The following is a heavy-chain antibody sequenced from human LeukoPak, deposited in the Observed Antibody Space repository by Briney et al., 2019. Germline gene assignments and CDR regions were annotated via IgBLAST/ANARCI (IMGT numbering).Heavy chain of an antibody. CDR3: AKDASGQWLVQVGYFDY. Sequence: GGSLRLSCAASGFTFDDYGMSWVRQAPGKGLEWVAFIRYDGSNKYYADSVKGRFTISRDNSKNTLYLQMNSLRAEDTAVYYCAKDASGQWLVQVGYFDYWGQGTLVTVSS. J-gene: IGHJ4*02. D-gene: IGHD6-19*01. CDR1: GFTFDDYG. V-gene: IGHV3-30*02. CDR2: IRYDGSNK.